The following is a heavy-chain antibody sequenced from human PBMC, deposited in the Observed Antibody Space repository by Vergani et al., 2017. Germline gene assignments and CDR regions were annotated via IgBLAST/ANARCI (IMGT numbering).Heavy chain of an antibody. CDR3: AKDNVPGYYDSSGYCDY. V-gene: IGHV3-23*01. CDR2: IIGSGGFT. CDR1: GFTFTNFA. J-gene: IGHJ4*02. D-gene: IGHD3-22*01. Sequence: EVQLLESGGGLVQPGGSLRLSCAASGFTFTNFAMTWVRQAPGEGLEWVSGIIGSGGFTYYADSVKGRFNISRDNSKNTMFLQMNNLRSEDTSVYYCAKDNVPGYYDSSGYCDYWGQGTLVTVSS.